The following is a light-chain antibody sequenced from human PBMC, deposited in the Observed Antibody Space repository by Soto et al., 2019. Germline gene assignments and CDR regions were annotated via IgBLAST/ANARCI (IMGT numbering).Light chain of an antibody. V-gene: IGLV3-9*01. CDR1: DIGLKD. CDR2: RDR. CDR3: QVWDSNTEVV. J-gene: IGLJ2*01. Sequence: SYELTQPLSVSVALGQTASFTCGGNDIGLKDVHWYQQNPGQAPVLVIYRDRKRPSGIPERFSGSNSGNTATLTISRAQAEDEADYSCQVWDSNTEVVFGGGTKLT.